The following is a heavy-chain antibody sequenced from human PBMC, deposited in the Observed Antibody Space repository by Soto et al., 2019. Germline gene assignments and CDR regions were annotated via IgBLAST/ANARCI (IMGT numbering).Heavy chain of an antibody. CDR1: GGSFSGYY. Sequence: SETLSLTCAVYGGSFSGYYWSWIRQPPGKGLEWIGEINHSGSTNYNPSLKSRVTISVDTSKNQFSLKLSSVTAADTAVYYCARGKLLRSYSSSWYHYYYMDVWGKGTTVTVSS. CDR2: INHSGST. V-gene: IGHV4-34*01. J-gene: IGHJ6*03. D-gene: IGHD6-13*01. CDR3: ARGKLLRSYSSSWYHYYYMDV.